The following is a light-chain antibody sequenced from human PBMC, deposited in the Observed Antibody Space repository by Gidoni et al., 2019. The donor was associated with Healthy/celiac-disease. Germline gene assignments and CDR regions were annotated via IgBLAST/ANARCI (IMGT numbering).Light chain of an antibody. J-gene: IGLJ3*02. V-gene: IGLV3-21*02. CDR2: DDS. CDR1: NIGSKS. Sequence: ITFGGNNIGSKSVHWYQQKPGQAPVLVVYDDSDRPSGIPERFSGSNSGNTATLTISRVEAGDEADYYCQVWDSSSDHWVFGGGTKRTVL. CDR3: QVWDSSSDHWV.